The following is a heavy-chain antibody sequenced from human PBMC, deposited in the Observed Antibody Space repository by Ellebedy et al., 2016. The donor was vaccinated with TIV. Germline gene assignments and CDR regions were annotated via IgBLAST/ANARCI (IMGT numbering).Heavy chain of an antibody. CDR1: GYTFTGYY. Sequence: ASVKVSCKASGYTFTGYYMHWVRQAPGQGLEWMGWINPNSGGTKYAQKFQGRVTMTRDTSISTAYMELSRLRSDDTAVYYCASGYYDTSGYGYYFDYWGQGTLVTVSS. D-gene: IGHD3-22*01. V-gene: IGHV1-2*02. CDR2: INPNSGGT. J-gene: IGHJ4*02. CDR3: ASGYYDTSGYGYYFDY.